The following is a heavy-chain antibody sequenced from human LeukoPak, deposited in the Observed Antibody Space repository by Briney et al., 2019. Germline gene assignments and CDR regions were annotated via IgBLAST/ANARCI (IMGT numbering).Heavy chain of an antibody. CDR1: GGSFSGYY. D-gene: IGHD3-22*01. V-gene: IGHV4-34*01. J-gene: IGHJ4*02. CDR3: ARGIPYYDSSGYRHYFDY. CDR2: INRSGST. Sequence: PSETLSLTCAVYGGSFSGYYWSWIRQPPGKGLEWIGEINRSGSTNYNPSLKSRVTISVDTSKNQFSLKLSSVTAADTAVYYCARGIPYYDSSGYRHYFDYWGQGTLVTVSS.